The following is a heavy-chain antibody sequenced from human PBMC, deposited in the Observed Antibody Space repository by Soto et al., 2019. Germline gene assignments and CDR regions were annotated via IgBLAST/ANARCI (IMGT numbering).Heavy chain of an antibody. CDR2: ISRNGGGT. J-gene: IGHJ3*02. V-gene: IGHV3-64D*06. Sequence: GGSLRLSCSASGFTFNSYTIHWVRQAPGKGLKYVSGISRNGGGTYYADSVKGRFTISRDNFKNTLYLKMSSLRAEDTAVYYCVKDLRDGDRKWGSFDIWGQGTVVTVSS. CDR1: GFTFNSYT. CDR3: VKDLRDGDRKWGSFDI. D-gene: IGHD2-8*01.